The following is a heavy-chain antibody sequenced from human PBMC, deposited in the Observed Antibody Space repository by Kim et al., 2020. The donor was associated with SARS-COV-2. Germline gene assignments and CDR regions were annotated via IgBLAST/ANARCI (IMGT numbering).Heavy chain of an antibody. D-gene: IGHD1-1*01. CDR2: T. J-gene: IGHJ4*02. Sequence: TRYSPSFQGQVTISADKSISTAYLQWSSLKASDTAMYYCAVVITSFDYWGQGTLVTVSS. V-gene: IGHV5-51*01. CDR3: AVVITSFDY.